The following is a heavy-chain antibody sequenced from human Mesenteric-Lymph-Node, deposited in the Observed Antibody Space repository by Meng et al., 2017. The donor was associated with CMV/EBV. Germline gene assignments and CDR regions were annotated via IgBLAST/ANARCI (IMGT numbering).Heavy chain of an antibody. Sequence: CAVSGGSISSSNWWSWVRQSPGKGLEWIGEIYRSGITNYNPSLKSRVTISLDKSKNQFSLNLNSVTAADTAVYFCARKFESAGTFDYWGQGTLVTVS. CDR3: ARKFESAGTFDY. V-gene: IGHV4-4*01. CDR2: IYRSGIT. D-gene: IGHD6-13*01. J-gene: IGHJ4*02. CDR1: GGSISSSNW.